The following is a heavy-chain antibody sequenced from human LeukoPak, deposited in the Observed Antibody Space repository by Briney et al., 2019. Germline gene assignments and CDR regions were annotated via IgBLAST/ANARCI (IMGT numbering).Heavy chain of an antibody. D-gene: IGHD5-24*01. Sequence: GGPLRLSGAASGFTFSSYSMNWVRQAPGKGLEWVSYISSSSSTIYYADSVKGRFTISRDNAKNSLYLQMNSRRAEDTAVYYCARDARREMTTILYFDYWGQGTLVTVSP. CDR1: GFTFSSYS. CDR3: ARDARREMTTILYFDY. J-gene: IGHJ4*02. CDR2: ISSSSSTI. V-gene: IGHV3-48*01.